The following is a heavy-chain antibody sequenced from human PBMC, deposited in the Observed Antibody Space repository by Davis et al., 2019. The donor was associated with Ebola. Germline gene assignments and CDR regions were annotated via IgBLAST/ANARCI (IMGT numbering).Heavy chain of an antibody. D-gene: IGHD5-24*01. Sequence: SVKVSCKASGGSFSSYAVSWVRQAPGQGLEWMGGFILALGTSNFAQKFQDRVTISADESTGTAYMELSSLRFEDTAVYYCATYDYNHFDYWGQGTLVTVSS. CDR3: ATYDYNHFDY. V-gene: IGHV1-69*13. J-gene: IGHJ4*02. CDR1: GGSFSSYA. CDR2: FILALGTS.